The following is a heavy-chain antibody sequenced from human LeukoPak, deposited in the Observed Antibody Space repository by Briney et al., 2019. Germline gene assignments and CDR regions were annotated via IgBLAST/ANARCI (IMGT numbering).Heavy chain of an antibody. Sequence: RGSLRLSCAASGFTFDDYGMSWVRQAPGEGLGWVSGIDGDGGDTNYADSVKGRFSISRDNAKNSLYLQMNSLRVEDTAFYYCARGGSVGWYVNDFWGQGILVAVSS. D-gene: IGHD6-19*01. CDR3: ARGGSVGWYVNDF. CDR1: GFTFDDYG. V-gene: IGHV3-20*04. CDR2: IDGDGGDT. J-gene: IGHJ4*02.